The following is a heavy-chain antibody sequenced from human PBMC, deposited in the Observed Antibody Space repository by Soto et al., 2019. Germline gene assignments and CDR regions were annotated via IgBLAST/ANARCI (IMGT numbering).Heavy chain of an antibody. V-gene: IGHV4-34*01. CDR2: INHSGST. CDR1: GGSFSGYY. Sequence: KTSETLSLTCAVYGGSFSGYYWSWIRQPPGKGLEWIGEINHSGSTNYNPSLKSRVTISVDTSKNQFSLKLSSVTAADTAVYYCATTGGYDFWSGYYHSDYFDYWGQGTLVTVSS. D-gene: IGHD3-3*01. J-gene: IGHJ4*02. CDR3: ATTGGYDFWSGYYHSDYFDY.